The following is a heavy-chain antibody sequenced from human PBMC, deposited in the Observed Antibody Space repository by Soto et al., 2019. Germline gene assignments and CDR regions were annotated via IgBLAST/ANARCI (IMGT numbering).Heavy chain of an antibody. V-gene: IGHV1-69*01. CDR2: IVPIYGAV. D-gene: IGHD3-16*01. J-gene: IGHJ2*01. Sequence: QVQLVQSGAEVKKPGSSVKVSCKASGGTFSSYAISWVRQAPGQGLEWMGGIVPIYGAVKSAQKLQDRVTITAGEYTTTVYLELKSLRADDTAVYYCARDWVGGSWYFDLWGRGTLVTVSS. CDR1: GGTFSSYA. CDR3: ARDWVGGSWYFDL.